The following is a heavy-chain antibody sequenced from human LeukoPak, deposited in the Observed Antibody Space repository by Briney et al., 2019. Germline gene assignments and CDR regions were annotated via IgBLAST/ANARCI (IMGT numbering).Heavy chain of an antibody. V-gene: IGHV3-7*01. D-gene: IGHD2-15*01. CDR1: GFTFSSFW. Sequence: GGSLGLSCAASGFTFSSFWMNWVRQAPGKGLEWVANINQDGSARHYVDSVKGRFTISRDNAKNSLYLQMNSLRAEDTALYYCARDPAAAPYYDYWGQGTLVTVSS. CDR3: ARDPAAAPYYDY. J-gene: IGHJ4*02. CDR2: INQDGSAR.